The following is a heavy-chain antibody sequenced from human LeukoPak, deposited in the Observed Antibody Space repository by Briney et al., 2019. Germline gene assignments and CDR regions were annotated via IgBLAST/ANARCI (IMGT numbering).Heavy chain of an antibody. CDR2: IKQDGSEK. V-gene: IGHV3-7*01. CDR1: GFTFSSYW. Sequence: PGGSLRLSCAASGFTFSSYWMSWVRQAPGKGLEWVANIKQDGSEKYYVDSVKGRFTISRDNAKNSLYLQMNSLRAEATAVYYCARDDCSSISCYHNWFAPWGQGTLVTVSS. D-gene: IGHD2-2*01. CDR3: ARDDCSSISCYHNWFAP. J-gene: IGHJ5*02.